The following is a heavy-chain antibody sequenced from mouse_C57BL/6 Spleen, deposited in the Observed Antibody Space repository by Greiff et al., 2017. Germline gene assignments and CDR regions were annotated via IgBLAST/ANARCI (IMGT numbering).Heavy chain of an antibody. J-gene: IGHJ1*03. D-gene: IGHD1-1*01. V-gene: IGHV5-9-1*02. CDR2: ISSGGDYI. CDR3: TRDSDYGSSGYWYFDV. CDR1: GFTFSSYA. Sequence: EVMLVESGEGLVKPGGSLKLSCAASGFTFSSYAMSWVRQTPEKRLEWVAYISSGGDYIYYADTVKGRFTISRDNARNTLYLQMSSLKSEDTAMYYCTRDSDYGSSGYWYFDVWGTGTTVTVSS.